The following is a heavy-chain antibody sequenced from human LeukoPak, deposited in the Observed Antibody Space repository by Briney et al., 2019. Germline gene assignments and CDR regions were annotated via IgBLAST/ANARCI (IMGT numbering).Heavy chain of an antibody. J-gene: IGHJ4*02. CDR2: IYYSGST. V-gene: IGHV4-61*01. D-gene: IGHD6-19*01. Sequence: PSETLSLTCTVSCGSVSSGRYYRSWIRQPPGKGLEWIGYIYYSGSTNYNPSLKSRVTISVDTSKNQFSLKLSSVTAADTAVYYCARAGDSSGPYYFDYWGQGTLVTVSS. CDR3: ARAGDSSGPYYFDY. CDR1: CGSVSSGRYY.